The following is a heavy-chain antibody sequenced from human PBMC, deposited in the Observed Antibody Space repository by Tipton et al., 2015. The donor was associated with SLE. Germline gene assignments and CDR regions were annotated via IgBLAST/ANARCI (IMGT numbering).Heavy chain of an antibody. D-gene: IGHD3-22*01. CDR2: IYHTGTT. CDR3: ARLRSPNYYDSSGYDY. V-gene: IGHV4-4*02. Sequence: TLSLTCSVSGGSISGSYWWSWVRQSPRKGLEWIGEIYHTGTTHYNPSIESRVSISVDKSKNEFSLNLNSVTAADTAVYYCARLRSPNYYDSSGYDYWGQGSLVTVSS. J-gene: IGHJ4*02. CDR1: GGSISGSYW.